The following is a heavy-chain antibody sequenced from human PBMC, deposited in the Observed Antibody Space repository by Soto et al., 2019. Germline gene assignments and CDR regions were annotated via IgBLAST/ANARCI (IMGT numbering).Heavy chain of an antibody. CDR3: ARDRGDGYNPTIHYFDY. J-gene: IGHJ4*02. V-gene: IGHV1-69*13. Sequence: GASVKVSCKASGGTFSSYAISWVRQAPGQGLEWMGGIIPIFGTANYAQKFQGRVTITADESTSTAYMELSSLRSEDTAVYYCARDRGDGYNPTIHYFDYWGQGTLVTVSS. D-gene: IGHD5-12*01. CDR2: IIPIFGTA. CDR1: GGTFSSYA.